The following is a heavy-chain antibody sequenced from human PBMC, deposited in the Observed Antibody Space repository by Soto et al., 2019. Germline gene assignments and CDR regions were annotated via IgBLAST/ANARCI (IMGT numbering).Heavy chain of an antibody. J-gene: IGHJ6*02. V-gene: IGHV3-23*01. Sequence: GGSLRLSCAASGFTFDSHAMSWVRQAPGKGLEWVSSITGRGGTTYSAASVKGRFTVSRDNFKNTLYLQMNSLRAEDTARYFCAKSLTPGRQLLHLWGKKSYSEYYGMDVWGQGTTATVSS. CDR3: AKSLTPGRQLLHLWGKKSYSEYYGMDV. D-gene: IGHD2-15*01. CDR2: ITGRGGTT. CDR1: GFTFDSHA.